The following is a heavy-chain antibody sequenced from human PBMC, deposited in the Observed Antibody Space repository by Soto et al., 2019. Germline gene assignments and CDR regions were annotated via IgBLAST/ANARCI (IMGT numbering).Heavy chain of an antibody. J-gene: IGHJ3*02. CDR3: VLGYCSGGSCYSGAFDI. Sequence: EVQLVESGGGLVQPGRSLRLSCAASGFTFDDYAMHWVRQAPGKGLEWVSGISWNSGSIGYADSVKSRFTISRDNAKNSLYLQMNSLRAEDTALYYCVLGYCSGGSCYSGAFDIWGQGTMVTVSS. CDR2: ISWNSGSI. D-gene: IGHD2-15*01. V-gene: IGHV3-9*01. CDR1: GFTFDDYA.